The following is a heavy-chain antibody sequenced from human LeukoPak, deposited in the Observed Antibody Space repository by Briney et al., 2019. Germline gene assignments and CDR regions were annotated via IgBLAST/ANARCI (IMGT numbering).Heavy chain of an antibody. J-gene: IGHJ4*02. CDR2: IYYSGST. CDR1: GGSISSSSYY. CDR3: ASPRDSGSYYGGFDY. V-gene: IGHV4-61*05. Sequence: SETLSLTCTVSGGSISSSSYYWGWIRQPPGKGLEWIGYIYYSGSTNYNPSLKSRVTISVDTSKNQFSLKLSSVTAADTAVYYCASPRDSGSYYGGFDYWGQGTLVTVSS. D-gene: IGHD1-26*01.